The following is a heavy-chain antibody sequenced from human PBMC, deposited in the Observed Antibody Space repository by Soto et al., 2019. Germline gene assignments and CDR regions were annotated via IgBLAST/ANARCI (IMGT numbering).Heavy chain of an antibody. J-gene: IGHJ4*02. Sequence: EVQLVETGGGLIQPGGSLRLSCAASGFTVSSKYMNWVRQAPGKGLEWVSVIHIGGDTYYADSVKGRFTISRDNSKNTLYLQMNSLRVEDTDVYYCVRGKGDYYFDFDFWGQGTLVTVSS. CDR2: IHIGGDT. D-gene: IGHD3-22*01. CDR3: VRGKGDYYFDFDF. CDR1: GFTVSSKY. V-gene: IGHV3-53*02.